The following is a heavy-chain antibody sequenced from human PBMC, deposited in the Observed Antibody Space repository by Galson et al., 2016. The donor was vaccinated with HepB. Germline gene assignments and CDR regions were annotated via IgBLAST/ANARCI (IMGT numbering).Heavy chain of an antibody. Sequence: SLRLSCAASGFTFRNYGMHWVRQAPGKGLEWVTVISYDGSNKYYADSVKGRFIISRDNSKNTLYLQMNSLRAEDTAVYYCAKAGSRAFIVALDYGMDVWGQGTTVTVS. V-gene: IGHV3-30*18. CDR1: GFTFRNYG. CDR3: AKAGSRAFIVALDYGMDV. CDR2: ISYDGSNK. J-gene: IGHJ6*02. D-gene: IGHD5-12*01.